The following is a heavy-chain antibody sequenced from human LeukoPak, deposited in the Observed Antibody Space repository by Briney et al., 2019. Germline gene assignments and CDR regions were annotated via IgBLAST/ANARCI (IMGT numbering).Heavy chain of an antibody. D-gene: IGHD3-10*01. CDR3: ARVGEVYYYGPTDAFDI. J-gene: IGHJ3*02. CDR2: INPNSGGT. V-gene: IGHV1-2*06. CDR1: GYTFTGYY. Sequence: GASVKVSCKASGYTFTGYYMHWVRQAPGQGLEWMGRINPNSGGTDYAQKFQGRVTMTRDTSISTAYMELSRLRSDDTAVYYCARVGEVYYYGPTDAFDIWGQGTMVTVSS.